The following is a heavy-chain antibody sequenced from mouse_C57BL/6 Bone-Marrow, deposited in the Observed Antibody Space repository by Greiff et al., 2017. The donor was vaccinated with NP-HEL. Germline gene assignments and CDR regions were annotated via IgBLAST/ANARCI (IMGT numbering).Heavy chain of an antibody. J-gene: IGHJ3*01. CDR2: INPNNGGT. V-gene: IGHV1-18*01. D-gene: IGHD2-1*01. CDR3: ARRGNYQAWFAY. CDR1: GYTFTDYN. Sequence: EVKLQQSGPELVKPGASVKIPCKASGYTFTDYNMDWVKQSHGKSLEWIGDINPNNGGTSYNQKFKGKATLTVDKSSSTAYMELRSLTSEDTAVYYCARRGNYQAWFAYWGQGTLVTVSA.